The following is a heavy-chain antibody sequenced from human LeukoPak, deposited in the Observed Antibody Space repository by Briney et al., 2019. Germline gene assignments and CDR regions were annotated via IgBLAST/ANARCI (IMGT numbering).Heavy chain of an antibody. D-gene: IGHD6-13*01. J-gene: IGHJ4*02. CDR1: GFTFSSYA. Sequence: PGGSLRLSCAASGFTFSSYAMSWIRQAPGKGLEWVSAISGSGGSTYYAESVKGRFTISRDNSKNTLYLQMNSLRAEDTAVYYCAKKGSSWYYFDYWGQGTLVTVSS. V-gene: IGHV3-23*01. CDR3: AKKGSSWYYFDY. CDR2: ISGSGGST.